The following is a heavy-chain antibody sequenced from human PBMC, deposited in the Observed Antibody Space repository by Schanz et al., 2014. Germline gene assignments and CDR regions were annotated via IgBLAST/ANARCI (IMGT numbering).Heavy chain of an antibody. J-gene: IGHJ6*02. CDR1: AGSINSGPYS. V-gene: IGHV4-31*03. D-gene: IGHD3-16*01. CDR3: ARHGGIPYCPMDV. CDR2: IHHIGST. Sequence: QVQLQESGPGLVKPSETLILTCNVSAGSINSGPYSWSWVRQHPGKGLEWIGGIHHIGSTYHNPSLRSRLTMSLGTTSNHFSLRLTSVSAADTAVYYCARHGGIPYCPMDVWGQGTTVTVSS.